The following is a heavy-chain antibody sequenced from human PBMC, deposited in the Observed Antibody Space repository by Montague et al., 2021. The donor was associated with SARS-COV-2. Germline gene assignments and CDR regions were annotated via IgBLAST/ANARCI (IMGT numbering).Heavy chain of an antibody. CDR2: IYYSGTT. Sequence: SETLSLTCSVSSGSIISSGYNWGWIRQPPGKELEWIGNIYYSGTTYYXPSLQSRGTISVDTSKNHLSLRLSSVTAADTAVYFCARGMIRGVTTPFDYWGQGGQVTVSS. J-gene: IGHJ4*02. CDR1: SGSIISSGYN. CDR3: ARGMIRGVTTPFDY. V-gene: IGHV4-39*02. D-gene: IGHD3-10*01.